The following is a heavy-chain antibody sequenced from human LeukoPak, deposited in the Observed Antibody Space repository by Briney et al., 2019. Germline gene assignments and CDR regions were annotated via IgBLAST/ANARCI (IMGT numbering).Heavy chain of an antibody. CDR1: GFTFSSYS. V-gene: IGHV3-21*04. D-gene: IGHD5-24*01. CDR2: ISSSSSYI. J-gene: IGHJ5*02. CDR3: ARHGDGYNQNWFDP. Sequence: KPGGSLRLSCAASGFTFSSYSMNWVRQAPGKGLEWVSSISSSSSYIYYADSVKGRFTISRDNAKNSLYLQMNSLRAEDTAVYYRARHGDGYNQNWFDPWGQGTLVTVSS.